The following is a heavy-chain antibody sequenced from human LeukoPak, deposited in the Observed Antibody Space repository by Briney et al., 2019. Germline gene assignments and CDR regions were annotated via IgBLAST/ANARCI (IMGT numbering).Heavy chain of an antibody. V-gene: IGHV1-24*01. CDR3: ATVEGSYYGGALGY. D-gene: IGHD4-23*01. J-gene: IGHJ4*02. CDR2: FDPEDGET. CDR1: GYTLTELS. Sequence: ASVKVSCKVSGYTLTELSMHWVRQAPGKGLEWMGGFDPEDGETIYAQKFQGRVTMTEDTSTDTAYMEPSSLRSEDTAVYYCATVEGSYYGGALGYWGQGTLVTVSS.